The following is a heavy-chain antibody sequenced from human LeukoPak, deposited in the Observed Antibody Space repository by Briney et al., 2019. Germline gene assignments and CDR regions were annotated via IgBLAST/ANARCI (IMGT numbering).Heavy chain of an antibody. V-gene: IGHV3-23*01. CDR1: GFTFSDYY. Sequence: GGSLRLSCAASGFTFSDYYMSWIRQAPGKGLEWVSAIGGGGDTTYYADSVKGRFTISRDNSKNTLYLQMNSLRAEDTAVYYCARLSVSGSPFSDYWGQGSLVTVSS. D-gene: IGHD3-10*01. CDR2: IGGGGDTT. CDR3: ARLSVSGSPFSDY. J-gene: IGHJ4*02.